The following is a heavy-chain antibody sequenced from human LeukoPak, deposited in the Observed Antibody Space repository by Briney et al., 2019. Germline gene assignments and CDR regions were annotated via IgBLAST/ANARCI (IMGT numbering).Heavy chain of an antibody. CDR2: ISSNGGST. Sequence: PGGSLRLSCAASGFTFSSYAMHWVRQAPGKGLEYVSGISSNGGSTYYANSVKGRFTISRDNSKNTLYLQMCSLRAEDMAVYYCARVGGGYCSGGSCYGRPFDYWGQGTLVAVSS. CDR1: GFTFSSYA. V-gene: IGHV3-64*01. CDR3: ARVGGGYCSGGSCYGRPFDY. D-gene: IGHD2-15*01. J-gene: IGHJ4*02.